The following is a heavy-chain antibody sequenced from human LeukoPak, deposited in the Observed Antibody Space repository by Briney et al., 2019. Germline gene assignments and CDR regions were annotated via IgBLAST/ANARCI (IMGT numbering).Heavy chain of an antibody. CDR2: ISWNSGSI. CDR3: AKGGVLRYFDWSEDAFDI. J-gene: IGHJ3*02. Sequence: GGSLRLSCAASGFTFDDYAMHWVRQAPGKGLEWVSGISWNSGSIGYADSVKGRSTISRDNAKNSLYLQMNSLRAEDTALYYCAKGGVLRYFDWSEDAFDIWGQGTTVTVSS. CDR1: GFTFDDYA. D-gene: IGHD3-9*01. V-gene: IGHV3-9*01.